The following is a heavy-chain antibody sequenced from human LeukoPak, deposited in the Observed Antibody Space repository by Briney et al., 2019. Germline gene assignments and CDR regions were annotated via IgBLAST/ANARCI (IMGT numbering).Heavy chain of an antibody. CDR2: IAPDGSAT. V-gene: IGHV3-74*03. CDR1: GFTFSGHW. CDR3: TRSGYYNGYDY. D-gene: IGHD3-10*01. Sequence: GGSVRLSCVASGFTFSGHWMHWVRQVPGKGLVAVARIAPDGSATTYADSVKGRFTISRDNAKNTLYLEMNSLTAEDTALYYCTRSGYYNGYDYWGKGTLVTVSS. J-gene: IGHJ4*02.